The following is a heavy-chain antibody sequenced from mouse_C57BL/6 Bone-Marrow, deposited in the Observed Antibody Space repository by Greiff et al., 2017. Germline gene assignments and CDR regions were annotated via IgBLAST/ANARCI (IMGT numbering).Heavy chain of an antibody. Sequence: VQLQQSVAELVRPGASVKLSCSASGFNIKNTYMYWVKQRPEQGLVWFGRIVPANGNTKYAPKFQGKATITADTSSNTAYLQLSSLTTEDTAIYYCARDYYGTSDFDYWGQGTTRTVSS. D-gene: IGHD1-1*01. J-gene: IGHJ2*01. V-gene: IGHV14-3*01. CDR2: IVPANGNT. CDR1: GFNIKNTY. CDR3: ARDYYGTSDFDY.